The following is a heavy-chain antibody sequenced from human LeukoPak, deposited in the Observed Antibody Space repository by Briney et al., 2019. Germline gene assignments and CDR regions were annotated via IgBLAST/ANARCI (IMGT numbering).Heavy chain of an antibody. CDR1: GFTFSSYA. CDR2: ISGSGGST. CDR3: AKENFGYSSSWYAFDI. J-gene: IGHJ3*02. Sequence: GGSLRLSCAASGFTFSSYAMGWVRQAPGKGLEWVSAISGSGGSTYYADSVKGRFTISRDNSKNTLYLQMNSLRAEDTAVYYCAKENFGYSSSWYAFDIWGQGTMVTVSS. D-gene: IGHD6-13*01. V-gene: IGHV3-23*01.